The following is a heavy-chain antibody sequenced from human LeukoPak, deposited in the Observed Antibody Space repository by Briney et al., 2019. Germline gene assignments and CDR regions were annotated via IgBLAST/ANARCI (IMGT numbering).Heavy chain of an antibody. CDR1: GYSFSSYG. V-gene: IGHV1-18*01. CDR2: INTYNGHT. CDR3: ARDPRITGTTAYYFDY. D-gene: IGHD1-7*01. J-gene: IGHJ4*02. Sequence: GASVKASCKASGYSFSSYGFSWVRQAPVQGLEWMGWINTYNGHTNYTQTLQGRVTMTTDTSTSTAYMELRNLRPDDTAVYFCARDPRITGTTAYYFDYWGQGTLVTVSS.